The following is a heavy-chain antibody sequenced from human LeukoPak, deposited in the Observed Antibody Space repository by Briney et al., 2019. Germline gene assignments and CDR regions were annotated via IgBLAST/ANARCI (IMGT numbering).Heavy chain of an antibody. V-gene: IGHV3-23*01. D-gene: IGHD3-22*01. CDR3: AKRLGSGYYLDY. Sequence: GGSLRLSCAASGFTFSSYGMSWVRQAPGKGLEGVSAISGSGGSTYYADSVKGRFTISRDNSKNTLYLQMNSLRAEDTAVYYCAKRLGSGYYLDYWGQGTLVTVSS. CDR2: ISGSGGST. J-gene: IGHJ4*02. CDR1: GFTFSSYG.